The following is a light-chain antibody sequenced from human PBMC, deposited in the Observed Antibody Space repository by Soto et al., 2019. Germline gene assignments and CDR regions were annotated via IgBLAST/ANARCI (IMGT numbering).Light chain of an antibody. V-gene: IGLV2-8*01. Sequence: QSALTRPPSASGSRGQSVTISCTGTSVDINYVSWFQQHPGKAPKLIICEVTKRPSGVPDRFSGSKSGNTASLTVSGLQDDYAAHNYYSSYAGRDIWVFGRGTKLTVL. CDR1: SVDINY. CDR2: EVT. J-gene: IGLJ3*02. CDR3: SSYAGRDIWV.